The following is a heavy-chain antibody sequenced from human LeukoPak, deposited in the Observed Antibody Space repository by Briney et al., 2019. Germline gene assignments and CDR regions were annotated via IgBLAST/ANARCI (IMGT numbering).Heavy chain of an antibody. D-gene: IGHD3-22*01. V-gene: IGHV3-21*06. Sequence: GGSLRLSCAASGIPFSNYSLTWVRQAPGKGLVWVSSISGSSRYIHYSDSVRGRFSISRDNAKNSVYLQMDSLTADDMAVYYCARVNSALVVSSEGSWAGSLGFDHWGQGILVIVSS. J-gene: IGHJ4*02. CDR1: GIPFSNYS. CDR3: ARVNSALVVSSEGSWAGSLGFDH. CDR2: ISGSSRYI.